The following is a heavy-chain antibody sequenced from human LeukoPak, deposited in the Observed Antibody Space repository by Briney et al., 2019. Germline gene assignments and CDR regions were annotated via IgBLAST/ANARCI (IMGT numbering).Heavy chain of an antibody. J-gene: IGHJ6*03. CDR3: AREAPLWSGSNYYYYMDV. CDR1: GGSFSGYH. CDR2: IYHDGST. V-gene: IGHV4-59*01. D-gene: IGHD3-3*01. Sequence: SETLSLTCTVYGGSFSGYHWSWIRQPPGKGLEWIGYIYHDGSTKYNPALKSRVTITVDTSKSQFSLKLSSVTAADTAVYYCAREAPLWSGSNYYYYMDVWGKGTTVTVSS.